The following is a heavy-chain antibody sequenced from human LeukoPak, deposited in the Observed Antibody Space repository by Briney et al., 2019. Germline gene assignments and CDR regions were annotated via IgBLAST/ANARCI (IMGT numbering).Heavy chain of an antibody. CDR1: GYTFTDYY. CDR2: INPSGGST. Sequence: ASVKVSCKASGYTFTDYYINWVRQAPGQGLEWMGIINPSGGSTSYAQKFQGRVTMTRDTSTSTVYMELSSLRSEDTAVYYCARDWGATDYWGQGTLVTVSS. J-gene: IGHJ4*02. V-gene: IGHV1-46*01. D-gene: IGHD3-16*01. CDR3: ARDWGATDY.